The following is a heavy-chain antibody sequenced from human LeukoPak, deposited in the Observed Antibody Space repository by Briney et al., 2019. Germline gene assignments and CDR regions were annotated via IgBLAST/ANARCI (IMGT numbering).Heavy chain of an antibody. V-gene: IGHV3-11*04. CDR2: ISSSGSTI. CDR3: AKGGMSIVVVIADDAFDI. Sequence: GGSLRLSCAASGFTFSDYYMSWIRQAPGKGLEWVSYISSSGSTIYYADSVKGRFTISRDNAKNSLYLQMNSLRAEDTAVYYCAKGGMSIVVVIADDAFDIWGQGTMVTVSS. CDR1: GFTFSDYY. J-gene: IGHJ3*02. D-gene: IGHD2-21*01.